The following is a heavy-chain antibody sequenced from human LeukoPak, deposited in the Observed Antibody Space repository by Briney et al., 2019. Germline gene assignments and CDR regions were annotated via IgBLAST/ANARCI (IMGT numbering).Heavy chain of an antibody. CDR3: ARGEVRWSRGGGYYYYYMDV. Sequence: GASVKVSCKASGYTFTSYDINWVRQATGQGLEWMGWMNPNSGNTGYAQKFQGRVTMTRNTSISTAYMELSSLRSEDTAVYYCARGEVRWSRGGGYYYYYMDVWGKGTTVTVSS. J-gene: IGHJ6*03. CDR2: MNPNSGNT. CDR1: GYTFTSYD. V-gene: IGHV1-8*02. D-gene: IGHD2-15*01.